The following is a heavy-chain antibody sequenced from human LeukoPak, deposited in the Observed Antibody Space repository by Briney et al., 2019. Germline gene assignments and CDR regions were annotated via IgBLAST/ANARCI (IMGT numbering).Heavy chain of an antibody. CDR2: VSYSGST. CDR1: GASISSGGYY. CDR3: ARSLGDAFDY. Sequence: PSETLSLTCTVSGASISSGGYYWSWFRQHPGKGLEWIGYVSYSGSTYYNPSLKSRVTISVDRSKNQFSLKLSSVTAADTAVYYCARSLGDAFDYWGQGTLVTVSS. D-gene: IGHD2-21*02. V-gene: IGHV4-31*03. J-gene: IGHJ4*02.